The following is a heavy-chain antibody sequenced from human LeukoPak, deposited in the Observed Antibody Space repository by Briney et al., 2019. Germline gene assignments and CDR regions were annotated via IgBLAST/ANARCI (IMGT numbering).Heavy chain of an antibody. J-gene: IGHJ5*02. D-gene: IGHD5-12*01. CDR3: ARVRGLRFRFWFDP. Sequence: SETLSLTCTVSGGSISSYYWSWIRQPAGKGLEWIGRIHTSGSTNYNPSLKSRVTISVDTSKNQFSLKLSSVTAADTAVYYCARVRGLRFRFWFDPWGQGTLVTVSS. CDR2: IHTSGST. V-gene: IGHV4-4*07. CDR1: GGSISSYY.